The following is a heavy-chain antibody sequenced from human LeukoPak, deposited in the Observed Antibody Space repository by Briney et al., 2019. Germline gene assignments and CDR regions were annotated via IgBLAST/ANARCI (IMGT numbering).Heavy chain of an antibody. Sequence: SVEVSCKASGGTFSSYAISWVRQAPGQGLEWMGGIIPIFGTANYAQKFQGRVTITADESTSTAYMELSSLRSEDTAVYYCARYEYGDPDYFDYWGQGTLVTVSS. CDR1: GGTFSSYA. J-gene: IGHJ4*02. CDR3: ARYEYGDPDYFDY. CDR2: IIPIFGTA. D-gene: IGHD4-17*01. V-gene: IGHV1-69*13.